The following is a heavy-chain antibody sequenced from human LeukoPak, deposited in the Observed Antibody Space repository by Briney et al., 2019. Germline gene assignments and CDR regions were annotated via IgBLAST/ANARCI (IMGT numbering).Heavy chain of an antibody. CDR1: GGTFSSYA. CDR3: ARGPLTYNWFDP. J-gene: IGHJ5*02. CDR2: IIPILGIA. V-gene: IGHV1-69*04. Sequence: SVKVSCKASGGTFSSYAISWVRQAPGRGLEWMGRIIPILGIANYAQKFQGRVTITADKSTSTAYMELSSLRSEDTAVYYCARGPLTYNWFDPWGQGTLVTVSS.